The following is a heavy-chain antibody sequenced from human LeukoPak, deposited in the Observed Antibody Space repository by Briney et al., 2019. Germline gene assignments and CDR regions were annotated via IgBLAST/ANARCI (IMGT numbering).Heavy chain of an antibody. V-gene: IGHV4-4*07. CDR1: GGSSSSYY. CDR2: IYTSGST. J-gene: IGHJ5*02. CDR3: ARGVVPAANPSAGFDP. D-gene: IGHD2-2*01. Sequence: SETLSLICTVSGGSSSSYYWSWIRQPGGKGLEWIGRIYTSGSTNYNPSLKSRVTMSVDTSKNQFSLKLSSVTAADTAVYYCARGVVPAANPSAGFDPWGQGTLVTVSS.